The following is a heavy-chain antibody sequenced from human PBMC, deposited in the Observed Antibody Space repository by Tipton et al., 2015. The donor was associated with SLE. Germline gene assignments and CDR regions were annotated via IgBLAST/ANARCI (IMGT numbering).Heavy chain of an antibody. D-gene: IGHD7-27*01. CDR1: GGSISSHY. CDR3: ARDPLGY. CDR2: IYYSGST. V-gene: IGHV4-59*11. Sequence: TLSLTCTVSGGSISSHYWSWIRQPPGKGLEWIGYIYYSGSTYYNPSLKSRVTISVDTSKNQFSLKLSSVTAADTAVYYCARDPLGYWGQGTLVTVSS. J-gene: IGHJ4*02.